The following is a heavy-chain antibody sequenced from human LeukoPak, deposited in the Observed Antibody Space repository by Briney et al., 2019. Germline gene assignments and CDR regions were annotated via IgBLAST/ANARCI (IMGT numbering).Heavy chain of an antibody. Sequence: SETLSLTCTVSGGSISSSSYYWGWIRQPPGKGLEWIGSIYYSGSTYYNPSLKSRVTISVDTSKNQFSLKLSSVTAADTAVYYCARRGKVVPAAINYYYGMDVWGQGTTVTVSS. CDR1: GGSISSSSYY. J-gene: IGHJ6*02. CDR3: ARRGKVVPAAINYYYGMDV. V-gene: IGHV4-39*01. D-gene: IGHD2-2*01. CDR2: IYYSGST.